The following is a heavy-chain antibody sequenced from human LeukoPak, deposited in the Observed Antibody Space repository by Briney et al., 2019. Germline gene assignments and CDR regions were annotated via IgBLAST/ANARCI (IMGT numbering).Heavy chain of an antibody. J-gene: IGHJ4*02. CDR3: ARVDSTSVIDY. CDR1: GFTVTNDY. CDR2: IYSGGTT. V-gene: IGHV3-53*01. D-gene: IGHD6-13*01. Sequence: PGGSLRLSCAASGFTVTNDYMSWVRQAPGKGLEWVSLIYSGGTTYYADSVKGRFTIPRDNSKNTLYLQMNSLRVEDTAVYYCARVDSTSVIDYWGQGALVTVSS.